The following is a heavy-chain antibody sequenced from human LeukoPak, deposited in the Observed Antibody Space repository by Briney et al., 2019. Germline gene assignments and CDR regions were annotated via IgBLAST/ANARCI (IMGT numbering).Heavy chain of an antibody. CDR1: GFTVSNNS. J-gene: IGHJ4*02. CDR2: ISGSGGST. D-gene: IGHD2-15*01. CDR3: AKAGQDQYCSGGSCYRLLYYFDY. V-gene: IGHV3-23*01. Sequence: PGGPLRLSGTVSGFTVSNNSMSWVHQAPGKGLEWVSAISGSGGSTYYADSVKGRFTISRDNSKNTLYLQMNSLRAEDTAVYYCAKAGQDQYCSGGSCYRLLYYFDYWGQGTLVTVSS.